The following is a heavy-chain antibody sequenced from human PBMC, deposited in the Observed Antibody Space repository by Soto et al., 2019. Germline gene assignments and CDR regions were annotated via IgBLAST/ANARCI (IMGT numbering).Heavy chain of an antibody. CDR1: GGSVSYGDYY. CDR2: IYYSGSI. D-gene: IGHD1-26*01. J-gene: IGHJ4*02. CDR3: ARGELGRDYYFDY. Sequence: SETLSLTCSVSGGSVSYGDYYWSWIRQPPGKGLEWLGYIYYSGSIYYNPPLKSQATISADTSKNQFSLRLSSVTAADTAVYYCARGELGRDYYFDYWGQGTLVTVSS. V-gene: IGHV4-30-4*01.